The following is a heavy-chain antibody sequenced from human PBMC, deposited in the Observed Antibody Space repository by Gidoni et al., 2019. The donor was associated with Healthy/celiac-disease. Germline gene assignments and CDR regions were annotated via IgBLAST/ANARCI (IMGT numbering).Heavy chain of an antibody. V-gene: IGHV4-34*01. J-gene: IGHJ4*02. CDR1: GGSFSGYY. Sequence: QVQLQQWGAGLLKPSETLSLTCAVYGGSFSGYYWSWIRQPPGKGLEGIGEINQSGSTNYNPSLKSRVTISVDTSKNQFSLKLSSVAAADTAVYDCARGPMTTRHFWRYWGQGTLVTVSS. D-gene: IGHD3-3*02. CDR2: INQSGST. CDR3: ARGPMTTRHFWRY.